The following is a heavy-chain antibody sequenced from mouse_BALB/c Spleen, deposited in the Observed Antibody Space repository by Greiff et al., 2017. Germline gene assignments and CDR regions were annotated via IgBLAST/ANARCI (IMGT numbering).Heavy chain of an antibody. D-gene: IGHD1-1*01. J-gene: IGHJ1*01. CDR1: GFDFSRYW. V-gene: IGHV4-2*02. CDR2: INPGSSTI. Sequence: EVQLVESGGGLVQPGGSLNLSCAASGFDFSRYWMSWARQAPGKGQEWIGEINPGSSTINYTPSLKDKFIISRDNAKNTLYLQMSKVRSEDTALYYCARSRYYGSSYGYFDVWGAGTTVTVSS. CDR3: ARSRYYGSSYGYFDV.